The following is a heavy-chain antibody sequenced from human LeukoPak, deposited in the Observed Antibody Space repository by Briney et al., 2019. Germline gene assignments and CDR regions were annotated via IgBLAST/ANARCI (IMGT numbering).Heavy chain of an antibody. CDR3: ARSGGIVVVPAANPRESAGWFDP. CDR1: GFTFSSYS. D-gene: IGHD2-2*01. CDR2: ISSSSSYI. Sequence: GGSLRLSCAASGFTFSSYSMNWVRQAPGKGLEWVSSISSSSSYIYYADSVKGRFTISRDNAKNSLYLQMNSLRAEDTAVYYCARSGGIVVVPAANPRESAGWFDPWGQGTLVTVSS. J-gene: IGHJ5*02. V-gene: IGHV3-21*01.